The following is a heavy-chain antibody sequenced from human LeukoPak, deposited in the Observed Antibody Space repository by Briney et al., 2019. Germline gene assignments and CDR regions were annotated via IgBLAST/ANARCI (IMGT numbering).Heavy chain of an antibody. Sequence: ASVKVSCKASGYTFTSYDINWVRQATGQGLEWMGWMNPNSGNTGYAQKFQGRVTITRNTSISTAYMELSSLRSEDTAVYYCARGGSPLGYCSSTSGYEGDNWFDPWGQGTLVTVSS. J-gene: IGHJ5*02. CDR1: GYTFTSYD. D-gene: IGHD2-2*01. CDR2: MNPNSGNT. CDR3: ARGGSPLGYCSSTSGYEGDNWFDP. V-gene: IGHV1-8*03.